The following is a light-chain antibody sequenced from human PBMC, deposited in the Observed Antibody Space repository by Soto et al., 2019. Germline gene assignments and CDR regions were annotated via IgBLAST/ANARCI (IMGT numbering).Light chain of an antibody. V-gene: IGKV1-5*01. CDR1: QSISSW. CDR3: QHYNSYSEA. J-gene: IGKJ1*01. Sequence: DIQMTQSPSTLSASVGDRVTITCRASQSISSWLAWYQQKPGKAPKLLIYDASSLESGVPSRFRGSGSGTDFTFTISRLQPEDIATYYCQHYNSYSEAFGQGTKVDI. CDR2: DAS.